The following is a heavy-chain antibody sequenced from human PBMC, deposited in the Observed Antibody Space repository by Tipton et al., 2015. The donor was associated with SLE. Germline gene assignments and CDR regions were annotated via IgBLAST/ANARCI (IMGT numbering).Heavy chain of an antibody. CDR2: IHYSGTT. CDR3: AGDRAICTRTTCYGDNWFDP. J-gene: IGHJ5*02. V-gene: IGHV4-39*07. Sequence: TLSLTCTVSGGSISNSDYFWGWVRQSPEKGLEWIGIIHYSGTTYYNPSLKSRVTISVDTSKNQFSLKVNSLTAADTAVYYCAGDRAICTRTTCYGDNWFDPWGQGTLVTVSS. D-gene: IGHD2-2*01. CDR1: GGSISNSDYF.